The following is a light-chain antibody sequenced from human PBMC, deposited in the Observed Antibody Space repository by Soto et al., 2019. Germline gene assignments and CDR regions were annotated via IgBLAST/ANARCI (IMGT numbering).Light chain of an antibody. CDR1: QSISSW. J-gene: IGKJ1*01. Sequence: DIQMTQSPPTLSASVGDRVTITCRASQSISSWLAWYQQRPGKAPKLLIYKASSLKSGVSSRFSGGGSGTDFTLTISSLQPDDFATYYCQQYNDYPWTFGQGTKVEIK. CDR2: KAS. CDR3: QQYNDYPWT. V-gene: IGKV1-5*03.